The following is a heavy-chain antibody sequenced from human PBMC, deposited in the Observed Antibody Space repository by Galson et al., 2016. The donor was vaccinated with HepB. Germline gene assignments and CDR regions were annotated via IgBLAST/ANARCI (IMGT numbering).Heavy chain of an antibody. CDR2: IYHTGTS. V-gene: IGHV4-4*02. Sequence: ETLSLTCTVSGASINSSNWWTWVRQAPGKGLEWIGEIYHTGTSNNNPFLNSRFTLSIDKSRNQFSLNLTSVSAADTAVYYCARHSPTGTYPYWYFDLWGRGTLVTVSS. D-gene: IGHD1-26*01. J-gene: IGHJ2*01. CDR1: GASINSSNW. CDR3: ARHSPTGTYPYWYFDL.